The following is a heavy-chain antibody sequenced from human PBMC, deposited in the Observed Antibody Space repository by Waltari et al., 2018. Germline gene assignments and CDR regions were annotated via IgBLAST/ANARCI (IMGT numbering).Heavy chain of an antibody. J-gene: IGHJ5*02. CDR2: ISAYNGDT. D-gene: IGHD3-9*01. CDR3: AREEPPYDIMRRDTWFDP. CDR1: GFSFSKHG. V-gene: IGHV1-18*04. Sequence: QVQLVQSAGEVKKPGASGKVSCKASGFSFSKHGISWVRQAPGQGLEWLGWISAYNGDTTYAQSLQGRITMTTDTSTSTAYMELRNLRSDDTAVYFCAREEPPYDIMRRDTWFDPWGQGTLITVSS.